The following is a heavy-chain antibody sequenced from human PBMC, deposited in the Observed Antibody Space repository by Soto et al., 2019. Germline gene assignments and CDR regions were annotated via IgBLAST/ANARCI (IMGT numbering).Heavy chain of an antibody. Sequence: SVTLSLTCCVGGGSISSSAYYRGRNRQSPGKGLEWIGSIYYSGSTYYNPSLKSRVTISVDTSNQQFSLKLTSVTAADTAMYYCARHRGESNFPLGYWGQGTLVTVSS. CDR2: IYYSGST. CDR3: ARHRGESNFPLGY. CDR1: GGSISSSAYY. D-gene: IGHD4-4*01. J-gene: IGHJ4*01. V-gene: IGHV4-39*01.